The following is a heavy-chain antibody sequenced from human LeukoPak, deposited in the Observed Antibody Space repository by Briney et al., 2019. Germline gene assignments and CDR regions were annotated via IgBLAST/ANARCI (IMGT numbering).Heavy chain of an antibody. CDR2: ISGSGGSI. CDR1: GFIFSSYA. Sequence: GGSLRLSCATSGFIFSSYAMSWVRQAPGRGLEWVSSISGSGGSIYYADSVKGRFTISRDNSKNTLYLQMNSLRAEDTAVYYCAKGQAVAGNGATEYFQHWGQGTLVTVSS. D-gene: IGHD6-19*01. V-gene: IGHV3-23*01. J-gene: IGHJ1*01. CDR3: AKGQAVAGNGATEYFQH.